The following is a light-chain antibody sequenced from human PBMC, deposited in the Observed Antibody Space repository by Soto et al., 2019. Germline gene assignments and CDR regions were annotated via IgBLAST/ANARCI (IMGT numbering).Light chain of an antibody. J-gene: IGKJ1*01. CDR2: NAS. V-gene: IGKV1-39*01. CDR1: QSIRTY. Sequence: DIQVTQSPSSLSASVGDRVTITCRASQSIRTYLNWYQERPGKPPKLLIHNASTLQSGVPSRFSGSGSGTDFTLTISSLQPEDFATYYCQHYNSYSEAFGQGTKVELK. CDR3: QHYNSYSEA.